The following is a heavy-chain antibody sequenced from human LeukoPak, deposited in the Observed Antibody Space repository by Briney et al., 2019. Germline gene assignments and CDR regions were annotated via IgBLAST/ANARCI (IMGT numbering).Heavy chain of an antibody. D-gene: IGHD3-3*01. Sequence: PGGSLRLSCAASGFTFSSYAMSWVRQAPGKGLEWVSAISGSGGSTYYADSVKGRFTISRDNAKNSLYLQMNSLRAEDTAVYYCARGAGFWSGYSSALFDYWGQGTLVTVSS. CDR2: ISGSGGST. CDR1: GFTFSSYA. V-gene: IGHV3-23*01. CDR3: ARGAGFWSGYSSALFDY. J-gene: IGHJ4*02.